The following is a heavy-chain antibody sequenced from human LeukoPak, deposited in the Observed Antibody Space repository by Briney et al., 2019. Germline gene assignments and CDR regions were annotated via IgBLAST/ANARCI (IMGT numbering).Heavy chain of an antibody. CDR2: ISYDGSNK. Sequence: PGGSLRLSCAASGFTFSSYAMHWVRQAPGKGLEWVAVISYDGSNKYYADSVKGRFTISRDNSKNTLYLQMNSLRAEDTAVYYCVKRQQLGLWGQGTLVTVSS. J-gene: IGHJ4*02. CDR3: VKRQQLGL. D-gene: IGHD6-13*01. V-gene: IGHV3-30*04. CDR1: GFTFSSYA.